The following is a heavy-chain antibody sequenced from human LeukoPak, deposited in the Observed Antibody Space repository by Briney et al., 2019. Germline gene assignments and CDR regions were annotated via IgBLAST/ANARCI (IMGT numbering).Heavy chain of an antibody. CDR3: ARGGGYYDSSGTLDY. V-gene: IGHV3-21*01. D-gene: IGHD3-22*01. Sequence: PGGSLRLSCAASGSTFSSYSMNWVRQAPGKGLEWVSSISSSSSYIYYADSVKGRFTISRDNAKNSLYLQMNSLRAEDTAVYYCARGGGYYDSSGTLDYWGQGTLVTVSS. J-gene: IGHJ4*02. CDR2: ISSSSSYI. CDR1: GSTFSSYS.